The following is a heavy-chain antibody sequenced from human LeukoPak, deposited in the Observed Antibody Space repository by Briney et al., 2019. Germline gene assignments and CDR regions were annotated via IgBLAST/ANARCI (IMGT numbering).Heavy chain of an antibody. J-gene: IGHJ5*02. D-gene: IGHD3-10*01. CDR1: GYTFTCYY. CDR2: INPNSGGT. CDR3: ARDFPQLLWFGDGVAYNWFDP. V-gene: IGHV1-2*02. Sequence: ASVKVSCKASGYTFTCYYMHWVRQAPGQGLEWMGCINPNSGGTNYAQKFQGRVTMTRDTSISTAYMELSRLRSDDTAVYYCARDFPQLLWFGDGVAYNWFDPWGQGTLVTVSS.